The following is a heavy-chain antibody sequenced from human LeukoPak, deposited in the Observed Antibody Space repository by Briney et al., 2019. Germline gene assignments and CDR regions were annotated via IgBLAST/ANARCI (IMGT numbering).Heavy chain of an antibody. Sequence: GGSLRLSCAASGFTFSSYEMNWVRQAPGKGLEWVSSISSSSSSIYYADSVKGRFTISRDNAKNSLYLQMNSLRAEDTAVYYCARSGYNWNDVIFFDYWGQGILVTVSS. CDR1: GFTFSSYE. CDR2: ISSSSSSI. V-gene: IGHV3-21*01. J-gene: IGHJ4*02. D-gene: IGHD1-1*01. CDR3: ARSGYNWNDVIFFDY.